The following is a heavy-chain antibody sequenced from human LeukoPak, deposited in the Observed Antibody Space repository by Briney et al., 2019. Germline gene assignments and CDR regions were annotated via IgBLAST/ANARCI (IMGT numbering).Heavy chain of an antibody. Sequence: SETLSLTCTVSGGSISSYYWSWIRQPPGKGLGWIGYIYYSGSTNYNPSLKSRVTISVDTSKNQFSLKLSSVTAADTAVYYCASEGSYGVQYHWGQGTLVTVSS. D-gene: IGHD4-17*01. CDR3: ASEGSYGVQYH. J-gene: IGHJ5*02. CDR2: IYYSGST. V-gene: IGHV4-59*01. CDR1: GGSISSYY.